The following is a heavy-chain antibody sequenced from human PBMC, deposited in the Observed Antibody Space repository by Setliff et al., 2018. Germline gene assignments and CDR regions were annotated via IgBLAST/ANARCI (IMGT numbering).Heavy chain of an antibody. V-gene: IGHV4-61*02. J-gene: IGHJ6*02. CDR3: ARDSRYGDYSYYYYYGMDV. CDR1: GGSISSGSYY. CDR2: IYTSGST. Sequence: SETLSLTCTVSGGSISSGSYYWSWIRQPAGKGLEWIGRIYTSGSTNYNPSLKSRVTISVDTSKNQFSLKLSSVTAADTAVYYCARDSRYGDYSYYYYYGMDVWGQGTTVTV. D-gene: IGHD4-17*01.